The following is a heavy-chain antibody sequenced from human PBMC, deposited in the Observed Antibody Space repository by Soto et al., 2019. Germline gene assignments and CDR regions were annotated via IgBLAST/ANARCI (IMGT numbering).Heavy chain of an antibody. CDR1: GGSFSGHS. V-gene: IGHV4-34*01. J-gene: IGHJ5*01. CDR3: STRAYDTNGYYRFDP. Sequence: SETLSLTCAVYGGSFSGHSWTWIRQSPGKGLEWIGDINHSGRVNYSPSLKSRVTISLDTSKNQFSLTLSAVTAADTAMYYCSTRAYDTNGYYRFDPWGQGPLVT. D-gene: IGHD3-22*01. CDR2: INHSGRV.